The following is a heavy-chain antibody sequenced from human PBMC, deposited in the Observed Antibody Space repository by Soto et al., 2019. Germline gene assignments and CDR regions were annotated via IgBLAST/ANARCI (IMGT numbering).Heavy chain of an antibody. CDR2: IFYSGST. D-gene: IGHD1-1*01. J-gene: IGHJ1*01. CDR3: ARLEGQPGTFQH. V-gene: IGHV4-39*01. CDR1: GGSISSSRFY. Sequence: QLQLQQSGPGLLKSSETLSLTCTVSGGSISSSRFYWDWTRQPPGKGLEWMGSIFYSGSTYYNPAIKSRVTISCDTTKNRCSLRLSAVAAADTALYYCARLEGQPGTFQHWGQGTLVTVSS.